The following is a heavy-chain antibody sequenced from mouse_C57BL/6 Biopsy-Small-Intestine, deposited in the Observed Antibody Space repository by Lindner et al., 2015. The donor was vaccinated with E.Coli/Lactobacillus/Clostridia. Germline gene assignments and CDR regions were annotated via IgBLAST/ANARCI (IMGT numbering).Heavy chain of an antibody. V-gene: IGHV1-19*01. D-gene: IGHD1-1*01. J-gene: IGHJ1*01. CDR3: VRATWGYGLDV. Sequence: SVKVSCKASGYSFNDFYMYWVRQAPGQGLGYMGRINPNSGATNYAQTFQGRVTMTSDTSIRTAYMELNRLTSDDTAVYYCVRATWGYGLDVWGQGTTVIVSS. CDR2: INPNSGAT. CDR1: GYSFNDFY.